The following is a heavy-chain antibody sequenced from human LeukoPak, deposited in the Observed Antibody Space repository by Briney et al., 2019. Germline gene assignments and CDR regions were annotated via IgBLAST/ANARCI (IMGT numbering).Heavy chain of an antibody. J-gene: IGHJ6*03. CDR3: AEAGNLAPMDA. CDR2: ISSSSSTI. V-gene: IGHV3-48*04. Sequence: PGGSLRLSCAASGFTFSSYSMNWVRRAPGKGLEWVSYISSSSSTIYYADSVKGRFTISRDNAKNSLYLQMNSLRAEDTAVYYCAEAGNLAPMDAWGKGTTVTVSS. CDR1: GFTFSSYS.